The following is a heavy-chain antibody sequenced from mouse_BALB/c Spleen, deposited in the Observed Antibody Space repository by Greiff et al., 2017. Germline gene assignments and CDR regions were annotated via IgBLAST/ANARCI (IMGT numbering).Heavy chain of an antibody. CDR2: ISSGGST. V-gene: IGHV5-6-5*01. CDR1: GFTFSSYA. Sequence: EVQVVESGGGLVKPGGSLKLSCAASGFTFSSYAMSWVRQTPEKRLEWVASISSGGSTYYPDSVKGRFTISRDNARNILYLQMSSLRSEDTAMYYCARGGYITTIAYWGQGTLVTVSA. J-gene: IGHJ3*01. D-gene: IGHD1-2*01. CDR3: ARGGYITTIAY.